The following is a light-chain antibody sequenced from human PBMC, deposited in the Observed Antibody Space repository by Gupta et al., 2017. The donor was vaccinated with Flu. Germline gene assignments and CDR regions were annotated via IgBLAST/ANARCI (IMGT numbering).Light chain of an antibody. J-gene: IGKJ4*01. CDR3: KQDLQTPFT. Sequence: EIVMTHAPLCLPVTPGEPASISCRSSQSLQPSHAYNNLDWYLQKPGQSPQLLIYGGSTRASGIPARFSGSGSGTDFTLKISRVEAEDVGVYYCKQDLQTPFTFGRGTKVDIK. V-gene: IGKV2-28*01. CDR1: QSLQPSHAYNN. CDR2: GGS.